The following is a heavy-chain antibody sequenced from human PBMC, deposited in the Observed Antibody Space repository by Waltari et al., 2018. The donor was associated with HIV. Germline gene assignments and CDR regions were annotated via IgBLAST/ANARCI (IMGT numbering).Heavy chain of an antibody. CDR3: AAEDASIAAADYYYYGMDV. D-gene: IGHD6-13*01. Sequence: QLQLQESGPGLVKPSETLSLTCTVSGGSISSCSYYWGWIRQPPGKGLEWIGSIYYSGSTYYNPSLKSRVTISVDTSKNQFSLKLSSVTAADTAVYYCAAEDASIAAADYYYYGMDVWGQGP. V-gene: IGHV4-39*01. CDR2: IYYSGST. J-gene: IGHJ6*02. CDR1: GGSISSCSYY.